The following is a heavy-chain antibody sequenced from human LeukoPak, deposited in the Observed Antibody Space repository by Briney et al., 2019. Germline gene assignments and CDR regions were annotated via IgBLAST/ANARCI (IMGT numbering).Heavy chain of an antibody. CDR2: IYYSGST. CDR1: GGSISSSSYY. CDR3: ARRPGPTYQLPSEFGAFDI. Sequence: SETLSLTCTVSGGSISSSSYYWGWIRQPPGKGLEWIGSIYYSGSTYYNPSLKSRVTISVDTSKNQFSLKLSSVTAADTAVYYCARRPGPTYQLPSEFGAFDIWGQGTMVTVSS. J-gene: IGHJ3*02. V-gene: IGHV4-39*07. D-gene: IGHD2-2*01.